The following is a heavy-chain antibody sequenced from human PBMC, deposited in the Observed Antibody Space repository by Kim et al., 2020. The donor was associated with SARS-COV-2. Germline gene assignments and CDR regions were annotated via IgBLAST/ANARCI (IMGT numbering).Heavy chain of an antibody. CDR2: ISNTGNT. CDR1: GGSINSYY. Sequence: SETLSLTCTVSGGSINSYYWSWLRQPPGKGLEWIGYISNTGNTEYNPSLKSRVTISADTSKKQFSLKLRSVTAADTALYFCARQWYSSGWPTFDYWGQGTLVTVSS. D-gene: IGHD6-19*01. J-gene: IGHJ4*02. CDR3: ARQWYSSGWPTFDY. V-gene: IGHV4-59*08.